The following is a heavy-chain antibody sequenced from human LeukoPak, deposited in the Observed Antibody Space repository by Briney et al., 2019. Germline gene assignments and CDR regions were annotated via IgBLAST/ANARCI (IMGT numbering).Heavy chain of an antibody. V-gene: IGHV3-72*01. CDR2: IREKANSYTT. D-gene: IGHD5-18*01. Sequence: GGSLRLSCVGSGFIFSDQHMDWVRQAPGKGLEWVGRIREKANSYTTEYAASVQGRFTISRDDSKNSLFLQMRNLKTEDTARYYCAKVGGYTSGSDAFDLWGQGTMVTVSS. CDR1: GFIFSDQH. CDR3: AKVGGYTSGSDAFDL. J-gene: IGHJ3*01.